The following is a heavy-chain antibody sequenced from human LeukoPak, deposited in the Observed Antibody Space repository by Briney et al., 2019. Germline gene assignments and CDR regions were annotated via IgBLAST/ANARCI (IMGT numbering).Heavy chain of an antibody. V-gene: IGHV4-61*02. CDR1: GGSISSGSYY. CDR2: IYTSGST. D-gene: IGHD3-22*01. J-gene: IGHJ4*02. CDR3: ASKYYESSGYYYGY. Sequence: SETLSLTCTVSGGSISSGSYYWSWIRQPAGKGLEWIGRIYTSGSTNYNPSLKGRVTISVDTSKNQFSLKLSSVTAADTAVYYCASKYYESSGYYYGYWGRGTLVSVSS.